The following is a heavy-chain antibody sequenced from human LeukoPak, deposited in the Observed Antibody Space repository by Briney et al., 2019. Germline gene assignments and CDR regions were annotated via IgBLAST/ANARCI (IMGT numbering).Heavy chain of an antibody. J-gene: IGHJ4*02. D-gene: IGHD3-3*01. CDR1: GFTFSSYA. CDR2: ISGSGGST. V-gene: IGHV3-23*01. CDR3: AKSSGPNGASYYDFWSGYPFWY. Sequence: PGGSLRLSCAASGFTFSSYAMSWVRQAPGKGLEWVSAISGSGGSTHYADSVKGRFTISRDNSKNTLYLQMNSLRAEDTAVYYCAKSSGPNGASYYDFWSGYPFWYWGQGTLVTVSS.